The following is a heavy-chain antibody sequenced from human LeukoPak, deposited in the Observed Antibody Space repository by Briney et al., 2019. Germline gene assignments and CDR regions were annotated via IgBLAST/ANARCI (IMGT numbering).Heavy chain of an antibody. CDR3: AKGGYYTPCNWFDP. Sequence: GGSLRLSCAASGFTFSSYGMHWVRQAPGKGLEWVAVIWYGGSNKYYADSVKGRFTFSRDNSKNTLYLQMNSLRAEDTAVYYCAKGGYYTPCNWFDPWGQGTLVTVSS. J-gene: IGHJ5*02. CDR2: IWYGGSNK. V-gene: IGHV3-30*02. D-gene: IGHD3-3*01. CDR1: GFTFSSYG.